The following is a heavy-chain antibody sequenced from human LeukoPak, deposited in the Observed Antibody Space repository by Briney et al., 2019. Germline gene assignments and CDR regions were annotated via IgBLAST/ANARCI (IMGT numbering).Heavy chain of an antibody. V-gene: IGHV3-15*01. CDR3: TTSTYYDFWSGYYTGNWFDP. J-gene: IGHJ5*02. CDR2: IKSKTDGGTT. CDR1: GFTFSNAW. Sequence: GGSLRLSCAASGFTFSNAWMSWVRQAPGKGLEWVGRIKSKTDGGTTDYAAPVKGRFTISRDDSKSTLYLQMNSLKTEDTAAYYCTTSTYYDFWSGYYTGNWFDPWGQGTLVTVSS. D-gene: IGHD3-3*01.